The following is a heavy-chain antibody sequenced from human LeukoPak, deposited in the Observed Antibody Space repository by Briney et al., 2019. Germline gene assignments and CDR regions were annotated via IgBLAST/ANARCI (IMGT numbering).Heavy chain of an antibody. CDR1: GGSFSGYY. CDR3: ARGRYFDWSYYGMDV. CDR2: INHSGST. J-gene: IGHJ6*02. V-gene: IGHV4-34*01. D-gene: IGHD3-9*01. Sequence: SETLSLTCAVYGGSFSGYYWSWIRQPPGKGLEWIGEINHSGSTNYNPSLRSRVTISVDTSKNQFSLKLSSVTAADTAVYYCARGRYFDWSYYGMDVWGQGTTVTVSS.